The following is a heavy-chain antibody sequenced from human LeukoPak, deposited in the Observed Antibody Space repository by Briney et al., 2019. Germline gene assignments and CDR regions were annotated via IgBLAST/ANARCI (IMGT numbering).Heavy chain of an antibody. D-gene: IGHD2-8*02. V-gene: IGHV3-7*01. CDR2: IKQDGSEK. CDR1: GFTFSNYW. Sequence: GGSLRLSCAASGFTFSNYWMTWVRQAPGKGLEWVADIKQDGSEKYHVDSAQGRFTISRDNAKNSLYLQMNSLRVEDTAFYYCARSGPHDVQVKTRNYDYWGQGTLVIVSS. J-gene: IGHJ4*02. CDR3: ARSGPHDVQVKTRNYDY.